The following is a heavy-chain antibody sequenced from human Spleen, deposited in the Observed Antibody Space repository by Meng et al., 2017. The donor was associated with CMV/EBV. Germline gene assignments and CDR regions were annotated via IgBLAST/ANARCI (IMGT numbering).Heavy chain of an antibody. V-gene: IGHV3-30-3*01. Sequence: QVPLVESGGGVVQPGRSLRRSCAASGFTFSSYAMHWVRQAPGKGLEWVAVISYDGSNKYYADSVKGRFTISRDNSKNTLYLQMNSLRAEDTAVYYCARSWEPTINLDYWGQGTLVTVSS. J-gene: IGHJ4*02. CDR1: GFTFSSYA. CDR2: ISYDGSNK. CDR3: ARSWEPTINLDY. D-gene: IGHD5-24*01.